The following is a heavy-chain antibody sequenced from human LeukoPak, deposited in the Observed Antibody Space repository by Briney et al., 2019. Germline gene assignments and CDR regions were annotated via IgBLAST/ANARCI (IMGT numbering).Heavy chain of an antibody. Sequence: PGGSLRLSCAASGFTFSSYGMHWVRQAPGKGLEWVAVIWCDGSNKYYADSVKGRFTISRDNSKNTLYLQMNSLRAEDTAVYYCARVTYYYDSSGYYDDYWGQGTLVTVSS. CDR2: IWCDGSNK. V-gene: IGHV3-33*01. CDR1: GFTFSSYG. D-gene: IGHD3-22*01. CDR3: ARVTYYYDSSGYYDDY. J-gene: IGHJ4*02.